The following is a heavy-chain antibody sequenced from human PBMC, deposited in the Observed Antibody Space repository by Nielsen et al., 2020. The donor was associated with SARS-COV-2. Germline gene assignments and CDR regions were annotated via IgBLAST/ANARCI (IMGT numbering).Heavy chain of an antibody. CDR2: IGHSGNT. D-gene: IGHD1-1*01. Sequence: SETLSLTCGVYGGSFSDYYWNWTRQSPGKGLEWIGQIGHSGNTNYNPSLKSRVTMSVDTSKRQFSLKLNSVTAADAADYYCAGGVPPTGMLFDFWGLGTRVIVSS. V-gene: IGHV4-34*01. CDR1: GGSFSDYY. CDR3: AGGVPPTGMLFDF. J-gene: IGHJ4*02.